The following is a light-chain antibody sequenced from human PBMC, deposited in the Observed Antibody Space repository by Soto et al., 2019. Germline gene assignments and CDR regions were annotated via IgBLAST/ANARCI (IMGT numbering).Light chain of an antibody. CDR3: QQYNNWPPWT. CDR1: QSISRS. J-gene: IGKJ1*01. Sequence: EIVLTQSPAILSVSPVERATLSCMASQSISRSLAWYQQKPGQAPRLLIYGASTRATGIPARFSGSGSGTEFTLTISSLQSEDFAVYYCQQYNNWPPWTFGQGTKVDIK. CDR2: GAS. V-gene: IGKV3-15*01.